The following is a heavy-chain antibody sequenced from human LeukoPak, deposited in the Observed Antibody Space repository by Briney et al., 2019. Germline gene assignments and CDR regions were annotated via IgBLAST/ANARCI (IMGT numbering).Heavy chain of an antibody. CDR3: ARDQGYFGGFDY. D-gene: IGHD1-26*01. CDR1: GFTFETHA. CDR2: ISYDGNNK. J-gene: IGHJ4*02. V-gene: IGHV3-30*01. Sequence: GGSLRLSCAASGFTFETHAMHWVRQAPGKGLEWLAVISYDGNNKYNADSVKGRFTISRDNSKNTLYLQINSLRVEDTAMYYCARDQGYFGGFDYWGPGTLVTVSS.